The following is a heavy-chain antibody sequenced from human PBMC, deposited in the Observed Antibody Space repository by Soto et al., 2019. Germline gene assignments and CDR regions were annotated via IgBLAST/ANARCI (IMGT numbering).Heavy chain of an antibody. CDR3: AKVAPIAADQYYFDY. Sequence: QPGGSLRLSCAASGFTFDDNAMHWVRQAPGKGLEWVSGISWNSGSIGYADSVKGRFTISRDNAKNSLYLQMNSLRAEDTALYYCAKVAPIAADQYYFDYWGQGTLVTVSS. CDR1: GFTFDDNA. CDR2: ISWNSGSI. D-gene: IGHD6-13*01. V-gene: IGHV3-9*01. J-gene: IGHJ4*02.